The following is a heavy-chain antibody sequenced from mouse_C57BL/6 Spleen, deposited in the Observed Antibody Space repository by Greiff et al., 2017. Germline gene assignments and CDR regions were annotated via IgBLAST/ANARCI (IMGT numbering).Heavy chain of an antibody. D-gene: IGHD2-4*01. J-gene: IGHJ3*01. CDR1: GFTFTDYY. CDR2: IRNKANGYTT. CDR3: ARYDDYDAAWFAY. V-gene: IGHV7-3*01. Sequence: DVMLVESGGGLVQPGGSLSLSCAASGFTFTDYYMSWVRQPPGKALEWLGFIRNKANGYTTEYSASVKGRFTISRDNSQSILYLQMNALRAEDSATYYCARYDDYDAAWFAYWGQGTLVTVSA.